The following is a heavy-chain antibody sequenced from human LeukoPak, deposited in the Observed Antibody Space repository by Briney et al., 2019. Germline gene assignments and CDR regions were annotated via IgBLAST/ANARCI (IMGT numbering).Heavy chain of an antibody. CDR1: GYTFSSSD. J-gene: IGHJ5*02. Sequence: ASVKVPCKASGYTFSSSDINWVRQAAGQGLEWMGWMNLNSGNTGYAPKFQGRVTMTRDTSISTAYMELSSLTSEDTAVYFCASYVGSSGRGVDPWGQGTLVTVPS. CDR3: ASYVGSSGRGVDP. CDR2: MNLNSGNT. D-gene: IGHD1-14*01. V-gene: IGHV1-8*02.